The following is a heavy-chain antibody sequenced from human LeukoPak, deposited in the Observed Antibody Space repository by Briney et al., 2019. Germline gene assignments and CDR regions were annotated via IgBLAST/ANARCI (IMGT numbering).Heavy chain of an antibody. Sequence: PETLSLTCTVSGGSITSYYCSWIRQPPGKGLEWIGYIYYSGSTNYNPSLKSRVTISVDTSKNQFSLKLNSVTAADTAVYYCARDSSTMVRGALRYYGMDVWGQGTTVTVSS. CDR3: ARDSSTMVRGALRYYGMDV. CDR2: IYYSGST. V-gene: IGHV4-59*01. D-gene: IGHD3-10*01. J-gene: IGHJ6*02. CDR1: GGSITSYY.